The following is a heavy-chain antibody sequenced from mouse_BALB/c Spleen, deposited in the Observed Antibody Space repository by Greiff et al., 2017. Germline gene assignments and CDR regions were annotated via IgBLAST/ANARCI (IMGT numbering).Heavy chain of an antibody. CDR2: ISSGGGST. J-gene: IGHJ4*01. Sequence: EVKLMESGGGLVKPGGSLKLSCAASGFAFSSYDMSWVRQTPEKRLEWVAYISSGGGSTYYPDTVKGRFTISRDNAKNTLYLQMSSLKSEDTAMYYCARQGNYSFYAMDYWGQGTSVTVSS. CDR3: ARQGNYSFYAMDY. CDR1: GFAFSSYD. V-gene: IGHV5-12-1*01. D-gene: IGHD2-1*01.